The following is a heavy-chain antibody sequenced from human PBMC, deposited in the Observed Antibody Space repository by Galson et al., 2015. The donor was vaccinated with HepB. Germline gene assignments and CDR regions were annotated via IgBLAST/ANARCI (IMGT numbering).Heavy chain of an antibody. CDR1: GFTFSNFA. V-gene: IGHV3-23*01. CDR3: AKGRYASRSHFDS. J-gene: IGHJ4*02. Sequence: SLRLSCAASGFTFSNFAMSWVRQAPGKGLEWVSTISASGADTKYAESVNGRFTISRDNANNTLSLQMTSPRDEDTALYFCAKGRYASRSHFDSWGQGALVTVSS. CDR2: ISASGADT. D-gene: IGHD3-16*01.